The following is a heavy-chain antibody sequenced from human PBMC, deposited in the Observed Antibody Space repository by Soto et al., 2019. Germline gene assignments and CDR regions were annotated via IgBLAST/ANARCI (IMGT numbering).Heavy chain of an antibody. CDR3: TTTSRGAMAYYYYYYGMDV. D-gene: IGHD5-18*01. J-gene: IGHJ6*02. CDR1: GFTFSNAL. Sequence: GGSLRLSCAASGFTFSNALMSWVRQSPGKGLEWVGRIKSKTDGGTTDYAAPVKGRFTISRDDSKNTLYLQMNSLKTEDTAVYYCTTTSRGAMAYYYYYYGMDVWGQGTTVTVSS. V-gene: IGHV3-15*01. CDR2: IKSKTDGGTT.